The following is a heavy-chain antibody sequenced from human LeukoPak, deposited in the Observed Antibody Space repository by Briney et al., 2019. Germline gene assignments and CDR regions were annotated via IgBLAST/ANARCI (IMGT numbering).Heavy chain of an antibody. Sequence: SETLSLTCTVSGGSISSYYWSWIRQPPGKGLVWIGYIYYSGSTNYNPSLKSRVTISVDTSKNQFSLKLSSVTAADTAVYYCARSSPQYYYYYGMDVWGQGTTVTVSS. J-gene: IGHJ6*02. V-gene: IGHV4-59*08. CDR2: IYYSGST. CDR1: GGSISSYY. CDR3: ARSSPQYYYYYGMDV.